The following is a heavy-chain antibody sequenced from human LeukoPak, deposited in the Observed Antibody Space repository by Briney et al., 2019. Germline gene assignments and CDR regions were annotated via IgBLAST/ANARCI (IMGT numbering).Heavy chain of an antibody. V-gene: IGHV3-23*01. CDR2: ISGSVGST. Sequence: GGSLRLSCAASGFTFSSYAMSWVRQAPGKGLEWVSAISGSVGSTYYADSVKGRFTISRDNSKNTLYLQMNSLRAEDTAVYYCAKVPYYYDSSGPHGRDAFDIWGQGTMVTVSS. J-gene: IGHJ3*02. CDR1: GFTFSSYA. CDR3: AKVPYYYDSSGPHGRDAFDI. D-gene: IGHD3-22*01.